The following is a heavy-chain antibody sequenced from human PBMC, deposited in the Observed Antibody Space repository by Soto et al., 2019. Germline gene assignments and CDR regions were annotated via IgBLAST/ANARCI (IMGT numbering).Heavy chain of an antibody. CDR1: GGSISSGNYF. CDR2: IYHSGRT. V-gene: IGHV4-30-4*01. CDR3: ARGVLY. J-gene: IGHJ4*02. Sequence: QVQLQESGPGLVKPSQTLSLTCTVSGGSISSGNYFWSCIHQPPGKGLEWIGYIYHSGRTYYNPSLKSRVTFSVDTSKNQFSLKLSSVSAADTAVYYCARGVLYWGQGTLVTVSS.